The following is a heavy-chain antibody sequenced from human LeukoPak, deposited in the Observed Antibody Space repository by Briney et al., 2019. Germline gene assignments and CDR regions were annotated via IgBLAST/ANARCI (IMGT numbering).Heavy chain of an antibody. CDR1: GGSFSGYY. CDR3: ARDRLLTGYYPWYYYYYGMDV. V-gene: IGHV4-34*01. CDR2: INHSGST. J-gene: IGHJ6*02. Sequence: SETLSLTCAVYGGSFSGYYWSWIRQPPGKGLEWIGEINHSGSTNYNPSLKSRVTISVDTSKNQFSLKLSSVTAADTAVYYCARDRLLTGYYPWYYYYYGMDVWGQGTTVTVSS. D-gene: IGHD3-9*01.